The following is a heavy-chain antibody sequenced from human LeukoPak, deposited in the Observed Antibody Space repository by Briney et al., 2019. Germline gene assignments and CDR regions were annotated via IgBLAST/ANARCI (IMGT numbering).Heavy chain of an antibody. V-gene: IGHV4-39*07. J-gene: IGHJ5*02. CDR3: ARLSIADNWFDP. D-gene: IGHD6-13*01. CDR2: LYYTGRT. Sequence: WVRQPPGKGLEWIGSLYYTGRTYYNPSLKSRVTISVDTSKNQFSLKLSSVTAADTAVYYCARLSIADNWFDPWGQGTLVTVSS.